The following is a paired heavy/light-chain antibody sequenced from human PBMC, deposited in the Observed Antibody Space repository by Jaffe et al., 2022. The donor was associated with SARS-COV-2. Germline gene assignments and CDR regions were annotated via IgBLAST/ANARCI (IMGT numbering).Light chain of an antibody. CDR1: SSDIGAYKS. CDR2: DVT. J-gene: IGLJ2*01. Sequence: QSALTQPASVSGAPGQSITISCTGSSSDIGAYKSVSWYQQQHPGEAPKLIIYDVTNRPSGVSNRFSGSKSGNTASLTISGLQAEDEADYYCSSYRSSDTVIFGGGTKLTVL. V-gene: IGLV2-14*03. CDR3: SSYRSSDTVI.
Heavy chain of an antibody. D-gene: IGHD2-21*02. V-gene: IGHV3-23*01. CDR2: IGATGTNT. CDR1: GFTFDSFA. Sequence: EVQLLDSGGGLVQPGGSLRLSCAASGFTFDSFAMSWVRQAPGKGLEWVSTIGATGTNTYYADSVKGRFTITRDNSRNTVYLQMDSLRGDDTAVYFCARGSGVVVVTSIWTWGQGTLVTVSS. CDR3: ARGSGVVVVTSIWT. J-gene: IGHJ5*02.